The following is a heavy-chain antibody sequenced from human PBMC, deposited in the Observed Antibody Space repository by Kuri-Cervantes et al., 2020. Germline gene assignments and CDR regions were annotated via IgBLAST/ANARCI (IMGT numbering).Heavy chain of an antibody. CDR3: ARDGRGQQYYYGMDV. V-gene: IGHV3-7*01. CDR1: GFTFSTYS. CDR2: IKQDGSEK. D-gene: IGHD6-13*01. Sequence: LSLTCAASGFTFSTYSMNWVRQAPGKGLEWVANIKQDGSEKYYVDSVKGRFTISRDNAKNSLYLQMNSLRAEDTAVYYCARDGRGQQYYYGMDVWGQGTTVTVSS. J-gene: IGHJ6*02.